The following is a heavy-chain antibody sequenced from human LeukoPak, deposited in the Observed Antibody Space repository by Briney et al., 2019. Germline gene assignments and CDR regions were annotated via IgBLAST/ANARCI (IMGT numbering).Heavy chain of an antibody. D-gene: IGHD6-6*01. Sequence: PGRSLRLSCAASGFTFSSYGMHWVRQAPGKGLEWVAVIWYDGSNKYYADSVKGRFTISRDNSKNTLYLQMNSLRAEDTAVYYCARDRDSSSVAGCYYYMDVWGKGTTVTVSS. CDR2: IWYDGSNK. CDR3: ARDRDSSSVAGCYYYMDV. V-gene: IGHV3-33*01. J-gene: IGHJ6*03. CDR1: GFTFSSYG.